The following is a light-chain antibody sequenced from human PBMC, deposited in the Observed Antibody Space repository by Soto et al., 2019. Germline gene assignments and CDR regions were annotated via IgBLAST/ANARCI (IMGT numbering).Light chain of an antibody. Sequence: EIVLTQSPGTLSLSPGERATLSCRASQSVSTSYLAWYQQKPGQAPRLLIYDTSSRATGIPDRFSGSGSGTDFTLTISRLEPEDFAVYYCQHYGSSFSVTFGQGTKVEIK. CDR2: DTS. CDR1: QSVSTSY. V-gene: IGKV3-20*01. CDR3: QHYGSSFSVT. J-gene: IGKJ1*01.